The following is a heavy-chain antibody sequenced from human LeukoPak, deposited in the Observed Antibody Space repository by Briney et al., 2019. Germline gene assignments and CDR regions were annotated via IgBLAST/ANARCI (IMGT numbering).Heavy chain of an antibody. CDR3: ASGTTDIVVVPATLRNYYFDY. Sequence: KVSCKASGYTFTGYYMHWVRQAPGQGLEWMGWINPNSGGTNYAQKSQGRVTMTRDTSISTAYMELSRLRSDDTAVYYCASGTTDIVVVPATLRNYYFDYWGQGTLVTVSS. V-gene: IGHV1-2*02. CDR2: INPNSGGT. D-gene: IGHD2-2*01. J-gene: IGHJ4*02. CDR1: GYTFTGYY.